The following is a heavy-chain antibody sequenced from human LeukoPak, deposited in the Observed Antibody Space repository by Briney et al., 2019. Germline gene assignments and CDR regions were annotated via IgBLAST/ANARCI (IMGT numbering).Heavy chain of an antibody. Sequence: PGGSLRLSCAASGFTFSDYYMSWIRQAPGKGLEWISYISTSGSNIHYADSVKGRFTISRDNAENSVYLQMNRLRDEDTAIYYCARAYGSGSYWFDYWGQGTLVTV. CDR3: ARAYGSGSYWFDY. J-gene: IGHJ4*02. CDR2: ISTSGSNI. V-gene: IGHV3-11*04. D-gene: IGHD3-10*01. CDR1: GFTFSDYY.